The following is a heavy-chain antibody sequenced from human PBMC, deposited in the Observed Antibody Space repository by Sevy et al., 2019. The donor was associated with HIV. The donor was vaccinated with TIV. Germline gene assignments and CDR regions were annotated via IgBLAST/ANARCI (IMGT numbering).Heavy chain of an antibody. J-gene: IGHJ6*02. CDR3: AGDSRGYSGYEDYYCYYGMDF. D-gene: IGHD5-12*01. V-gene: IGHV4-4*07. CDR1: GGSISSYY. CDR2: IYTSGST. Sequence: SETLSLTCTVSGGSISSYYWSWIRQPAGKGLEWIGRIYTSGSTNYNPSLKSRVTISVDTSKNQFSLKLSSVTAADTAVYYCAGDSRGYSGYEDYYCYYGMDFWGQGTLVTVSS.